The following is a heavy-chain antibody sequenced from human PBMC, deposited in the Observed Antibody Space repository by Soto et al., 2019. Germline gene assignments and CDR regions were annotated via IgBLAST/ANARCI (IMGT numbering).Heavy chain of an antibody. CDR1: GFSFRKSA. D-gene: IGHD2-21*02. CDR3: AVTATQTFDY. V-gene: IGHV3-23*01. Sequence: GGSLRLSCGASGFSFRKSAMTWVRQAPGQGLQYVSAISDSGCNTYYADSVKGRFTISRDNSKNTLYLQMNSLRAEDTAVYYCAVTATQTFDYWGQGTLVTVSS. J-gene: IGHJ4*02. CDR2: ISDSGCNT.